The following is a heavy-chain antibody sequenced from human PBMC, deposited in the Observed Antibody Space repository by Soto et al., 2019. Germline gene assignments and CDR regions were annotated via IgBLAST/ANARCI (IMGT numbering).Heavy chain of an antibody. CDR2: ISSNGGST. J-gene: IGHJ3*02. Sequence: PGESLKISCAASGFTFSSYAMHWVRQAPGKGLEYVSAISSNGGSTYYANSVKGRFTISRDNSKNTLYLQMGSLRAEDMAVYYCARDGLRQYAFDIWGQGTMVTVSS. CDR1: GFTFSSYA. D-gene: IGHD4-17*01. CDR3: ARDGLRQYAFDI. V-gene: IGHV3-64*01.